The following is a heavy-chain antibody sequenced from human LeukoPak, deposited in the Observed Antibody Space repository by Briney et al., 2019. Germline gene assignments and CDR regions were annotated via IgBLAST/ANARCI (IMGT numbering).Heavy chain of an antibody. CDR3: ARDLRYSYGPYDY. CDR1: GFTFSSYW. D-gene: IGHD5-18*01. V-gene: IGHV3-7*01. J-gene: IGHJ4*02. CDR2: IKQDGSEK. Sequence: GGSLRLSCAASGFTFSSYWMSWVRQASGKGLEWVANIKQDGSEKYYVDSVKGRFTISRDNAKNSLYLQMNSLRAEDTAVYYCARDLRYSYGPYDYWGQGTLVTVSS.